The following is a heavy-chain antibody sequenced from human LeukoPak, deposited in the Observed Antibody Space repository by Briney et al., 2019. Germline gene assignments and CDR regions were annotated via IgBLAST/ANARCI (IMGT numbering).Heavy chain of an antibody. CDR1: GGTFSSYA. CDR3: ASSLYDFWSGYYTTYFDY. J-gene: IGHJ4*02. Sequence: SVKVSCKASGGTFSSYAISWVRQAPGQGLEWMGGIIPIFGTANYAQKFQGRVTITADESTSTAYMELSSLRSEDTAVYYCASSLYDFWSGYYTTYFDYWGQGTLVTVSS. V-gene: IGHV1-69*13. CDR2: IIPIFGTA. D-gene: IGHD3-3*01.